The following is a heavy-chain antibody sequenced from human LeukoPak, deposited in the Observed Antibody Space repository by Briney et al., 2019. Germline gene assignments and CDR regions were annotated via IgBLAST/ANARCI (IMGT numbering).Heavy chain of an antibody. CDR2: INSDGSST. CDR3: ARERAYSYAFDI. CDR1: GFTFSSYW. D-gene: IGHD6-13*01. J-gene: IGHJ3*02. V-gene: IGHV3-74*01. Sequence: GGSLRLSCAASGFTFSSYWMHWVRQAPGKGLVWVSRINSDGSSTSYADSVKGRFTISRDNAKNTLYLQMNSLRAEDTAVYYCARERAYSYAFDIWGQGTMVTVSS.